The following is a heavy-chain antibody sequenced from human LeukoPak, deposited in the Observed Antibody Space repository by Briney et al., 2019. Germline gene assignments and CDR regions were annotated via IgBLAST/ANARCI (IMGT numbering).Heavy chain of an antibody. J-gene: IGHJ5*02. Sequence: ASVKVSCKTSGYTFTSYAIHWVRQAPGQRLEWMGWINAGNGSTKYSQKFQGRVTITRDTSASTAYMELSSLRSEDTAVYYCARTDIVVVATDTRFYWFDPWGQGTLVTVSS. CDR1: GYTFTSYA. CDR3: ARTDIVVVATDTRFYWFDP. V-gene: IGHV1-3*01. D-gene: IGHD2-2*01. CDR2: INAGNGST.